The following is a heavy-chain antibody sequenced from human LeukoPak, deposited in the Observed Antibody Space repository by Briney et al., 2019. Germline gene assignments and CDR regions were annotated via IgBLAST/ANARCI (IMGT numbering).Heavy chain of an antibody. D-gene: IGHD2/OR15-2a*01. V-gene: IGHV3-15*01. CDR1: GFTFSSYW. CDR3: TSNMVQ. CDR2: IKSKTEGETT. Sequence: PGGSLRLSCAASGFTFSSYWMSWVRQAPGKGLEWIGRIKSKTEGETTDYAAPVKGRFTISRDDSKNTLYLQMNSLKTEDTAVYYCTSNMVQWGQGTLVTVSS. J-gene: IGHJ4*02.